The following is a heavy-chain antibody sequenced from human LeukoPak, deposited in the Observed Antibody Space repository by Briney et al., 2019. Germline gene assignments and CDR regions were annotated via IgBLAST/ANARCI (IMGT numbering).Heavy chain of an antibody. D-gene: IGHD6-13*01. CDR2: IYYTGSI. J-gene: IGHJ4*02. Sequence: SETLSLTCTVSGGSISSYDWSGVRQPPGKGLEWIGFIYYTGSINYNPSLKSRVTISLDTSKNQFSLELSSVTAADTAVYYCAQGSRTWVNFDYWGQGTLVTVSS. V-gene: IGHV4-59*01. CDR1: GGSISSYD. CDR3: AQGSRTWVNFDY.